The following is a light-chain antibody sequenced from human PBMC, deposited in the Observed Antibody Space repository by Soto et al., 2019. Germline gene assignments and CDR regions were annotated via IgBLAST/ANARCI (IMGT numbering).Light chain of an antibody. CDR3: QQYGSSPPWT. J-gene: IGKJ1*01. Sequence: EIVLTRSPGTLSLSPGERATLSCRASQSVSSTYLAWYQHKPGQAPRLLFYGASSRATDIPDRFSGSGSGTDFTLTISRLEPEDFAVYYCQQYGSSPPWTFGQGTKVDIK. CDR1: QSVSSTY. CDR2: GAS. V-gene: IGKV3-20*01.